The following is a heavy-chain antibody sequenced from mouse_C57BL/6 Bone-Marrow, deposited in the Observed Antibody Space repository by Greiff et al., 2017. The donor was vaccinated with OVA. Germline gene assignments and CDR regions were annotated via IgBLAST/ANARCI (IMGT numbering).Heavy chain of an antibody. CDR3: ARTYYYGSSFLYYFDY. Sequence: VQLQQSGAELMKPGASVKLSCKATGYTFTGYWIEWVKQRPGHGLEWIGEILPGSGSTNYNEKFKGKATFTAATSSNTAYMQLSSLTTEDSAIYYCARTYYYGSSFLYYFDYWGQGTTLTVSS. J-gene: IGHJ2*01. CDR1: GYTFTGYW. D-gene: IGHD1-1*01. CDR2: ILPGSGST. V-gene: IGHV1-9*01.